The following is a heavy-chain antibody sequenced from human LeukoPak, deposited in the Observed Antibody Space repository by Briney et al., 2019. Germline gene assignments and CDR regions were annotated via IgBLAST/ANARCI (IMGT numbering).Heavy chain of an antibody. D-gene: IGHD2-8*01. CDR3: ARGYCTNGVCYTVPDWFDP. J-gene: IGHJ5*02. V-gene: IGHV4-61*02. CDR2: IYTSGST. CDR1: GGSISSGSYY. Sequence: PSQTLSLTCTVSGGSISSGSYYWSWIRQPAGKGLEWIGRIYTSGSTNYNPSLKSRVTISVDTSKNQFSLKLSSVTAAGTAVYYCARGYCTNGVCYTVPDWFDPWGQGTLVTVSS.